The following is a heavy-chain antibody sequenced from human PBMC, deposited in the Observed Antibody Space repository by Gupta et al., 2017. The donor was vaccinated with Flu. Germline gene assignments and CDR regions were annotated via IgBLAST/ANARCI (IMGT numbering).Heavy chain of an antibody. J-gene: IGHJ3*02. CDR1: GFSLSTSGMC. CDR3: ARIWGYDVLDDAFDI. D-gene: IGHD5-12*01. Sequence: QVTLRESGPALVTPTQTLTLTCPFSGFSLSTSGMCVSWIRQPPGKALEWLALIDWDDDKYYSTSLKTRLTISKDTSKNQVVLTMTNMDPVDTATYYCARIWGYDVLDDAFDIWGQGTMVTVSS. V-gene: IGHV2-70*01. CDR2: IDWDDDK.